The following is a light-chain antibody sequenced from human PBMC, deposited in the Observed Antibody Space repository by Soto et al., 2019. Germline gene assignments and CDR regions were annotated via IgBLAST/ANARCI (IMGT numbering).Light chain of an antibody. Sequence: QLVLTQPASVSGSPGQSITISCTGTSSDVGGYDHASWYQQHPGKAPKLIIYDVTVRPSGISPRFSGSKSDNTASLAVSGLQPEDEADYYCSSYTNKDTLLFGGGTKLTVL. V-gene: IGLV2-14*03. CDR1: SSDVGGYDH. CDR2: DVT. CDR3: SSYTNKDTLL. J-gene: IGLJ3*02.